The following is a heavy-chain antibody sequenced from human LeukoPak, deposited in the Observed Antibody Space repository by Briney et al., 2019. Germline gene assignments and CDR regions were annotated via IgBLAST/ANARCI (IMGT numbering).Heavy chain of an antibody. V-gene: IGHV3-23*01. D-gene: IGHD3-22*01. CDR1: GFTFSTYA. Sequence: GGSLRHSCAASGFTFSTYAMSWVRQAPGKGLEWVSAIGGYDGTTYYADSVKGVFTISRDNCKNTLYLQMNSLRAEDTAVYYCAKDLYYGYDYGGRGYLVTVSS. CDR3: AKDLYYGYDY. CDR2: IGGYDGTT. J-gene: IGHJ4*02.